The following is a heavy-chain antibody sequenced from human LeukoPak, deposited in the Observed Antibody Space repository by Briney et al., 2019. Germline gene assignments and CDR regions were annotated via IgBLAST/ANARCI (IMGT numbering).Heavy chain of an antibody. CDR3: ARAPRGELEY. D-gene: IGHD3-16*01. Sequence: GGSLRLSCAASGFSFSTYWMHWVRQAPGRGLVWVSRINSDGSSTNYADSVKGRFTISRDNAKNTLYLQMNSLSAEDTAVYYCARAPRGELEYWGQGTLVTVSS. CDR2: INSDGSST. V-gene: IGHV3-74*01. J-gene: IGHJ4*02. CDR1: GFSFSTYW.